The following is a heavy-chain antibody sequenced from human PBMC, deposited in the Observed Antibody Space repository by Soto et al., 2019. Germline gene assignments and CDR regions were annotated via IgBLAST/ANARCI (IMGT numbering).Heavy chain of an antibody. CDR1: GFTFTSSA. CDR2: INAGNGNT. J-gene: IGHJ4*02. D-gene: IGHD3-10*01. CDR3: ARDMGFGLSDY. Sequence: GASVKVSCKASGFTFTSSAVQWVRQAPGQRLEWMGWINAGNGNTKYSQKFQGRVTITRDTSASTAYMELSSLRSEDTAVYYCARDMGFGLSDYWGQGTLVTVSS. V-gene: IGHV1-3*01.